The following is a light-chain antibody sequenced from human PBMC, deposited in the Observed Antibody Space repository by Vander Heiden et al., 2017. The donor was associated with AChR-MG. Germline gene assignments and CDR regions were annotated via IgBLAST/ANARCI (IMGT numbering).Light chain of an antibody. V-gene: IGKV1-5*03. CDR1: QSISSW. CDR2: KAA. Sequence: DIQMTQSPSTLSASVGDRVTITCRASQSISSWLAWYQQKPRKAPKRLIYKAASLKGAVPSRLISSGSVGEFTLTIRSLQPDDFATDICQQYEGYPRTFGEGTKVEIK. J-gene: IGKJ4*02. CDR3: QQYEGYPRT.